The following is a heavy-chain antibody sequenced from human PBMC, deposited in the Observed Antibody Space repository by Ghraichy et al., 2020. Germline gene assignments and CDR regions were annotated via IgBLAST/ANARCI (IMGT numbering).Heavy chain of an antibody. CDR1: GFTFSSYS. V-gene: IGHV3-48*04. CDR2: ISSSSSTI. Sequence: GESLNISCAASGFTFSSYSMNWVRQAPGKGLEWVSYISSSSSTIYYADSVKGRFTISRDNAKNSLYLQMNSLRAEDTAVYYCARDVKVGATCLGAFDIWGQGTMVTVSS. J-gene: IGHJ3*02. D-gene: IGHD1-26*01. CDR3: ARDVKVGATCLGAFDI.